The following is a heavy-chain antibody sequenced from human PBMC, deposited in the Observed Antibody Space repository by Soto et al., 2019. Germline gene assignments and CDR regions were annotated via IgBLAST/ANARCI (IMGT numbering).Heavy chain of an antibody. J-gene: IGHJ4*02. Sequence: QVQLQESGPGLVKPSQTLSLTCTVSGDYISSGAYYWSWIRQHPGKGLEWIGYISSSGSTYYNPSLKSRVTISVDTSKNQFSLKLSSVTVADTAVYYCVKSSPPRSWGQGTLVTVSS. V-gene: IGHV4-31*03. CDR1: GDYISSGAYY. D-gene: IGHD6-13*01. CDR2: ISSSGST. CDR3: VKSSPPRS.